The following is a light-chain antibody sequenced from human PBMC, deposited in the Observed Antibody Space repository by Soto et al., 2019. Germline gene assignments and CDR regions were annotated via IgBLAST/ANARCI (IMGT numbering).Light chain of an antibody. J-gene: IGKJ1*01. CDR1: QTVNTY. V-gene: IGKV1-8*01. CDR3: QQYYSYPRT. Sequence: IQMTQSPSSLSASIGDRVTITCRASQTVNTYLHWYQQKPGKAPKLLIYAASTLQSGVPSRFSGSGSGTDFTLTISCLQSEDFATYYCQQYYSYPRTFGQGTTGDIK. CDR2: AAS.